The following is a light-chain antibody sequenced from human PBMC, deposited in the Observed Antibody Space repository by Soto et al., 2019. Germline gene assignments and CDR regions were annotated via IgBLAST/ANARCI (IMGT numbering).Light chain of an antibody. J-gene: IGKJ3*01. CDR1: QGIRNF. CDR2: AAS. CDR3: QKYTSVPV. Sequence: DIQMTQSPTSLSASVGDRVTITCRASQGIRNFVAWYQQKPGQAPKLLIYAASNLQPGVPSRFSGSGSGTDITPTINSLQPEAVATSSCQKYTSVPVFGPGTKV. V-gene: IGKV1-27*01.